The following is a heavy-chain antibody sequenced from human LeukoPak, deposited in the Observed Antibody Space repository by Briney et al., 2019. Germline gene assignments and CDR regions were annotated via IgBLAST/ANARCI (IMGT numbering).Heavy chain of an antibody. V-gene: IGHV1-2*02. D-gene: IGHD5-12*01. Sequence: ASVKVSCKASGYTFTDYYLHWVRQAPGQGLEWVGWIHPNSGATHYAQKFQGRLTMTRDTSISTAYMELTRLRSDDTAVYYCARDMGRYSGYDYVYWGQGTLVTASS. CDR1: GYTFTDYY. J-gene: IGHJ4*02. CDR3: ARDMGRYSGYDYVY. CDR2: IHPNSGAT.